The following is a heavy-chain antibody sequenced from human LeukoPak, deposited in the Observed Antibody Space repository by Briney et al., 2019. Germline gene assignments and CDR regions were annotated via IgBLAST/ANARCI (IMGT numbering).Heavy chain of an antibody. CDR3: ATVRGDHVPLQDDFDC. CDR1: GFTFSSHA. D-gene: IGHD2-21*02. Sequence: QAGGSLRLSCTASGFTFSSHAMTWVRQTAGTGLQWLSSITGSGSGAYYTDSVEGRVTISRDNSKNTLFLQMDSQRPEHTGMYVCATVRGDHVPLQDDFDCSGQGSLVTVSS. V-gene: IGHV3-23*01. CDR2: ITGSGSGA. J-gene: IGHJ4*02.